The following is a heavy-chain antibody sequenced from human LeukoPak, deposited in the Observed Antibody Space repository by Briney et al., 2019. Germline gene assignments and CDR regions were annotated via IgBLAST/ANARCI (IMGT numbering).Heavy chain of an antibody. D-gene: IGHD4-17*01. CDR3: ARGDYGDYLDAFDI. Sequence: GGSLRLSCAASGFTFSSYAMSWVRQAPGKGLEWVSAISGSGGSTYYADSVKGRFTISRDNSEDTLYLQMNSLRAEDTAVYYCARGDYGDYLDAFDIWGQGTMVTVSS. V-gene: IGHV3-23*01. CDR2: ISGSGGST. CDR1: GFTFSSYA. J-gene: IGHJ3*02.